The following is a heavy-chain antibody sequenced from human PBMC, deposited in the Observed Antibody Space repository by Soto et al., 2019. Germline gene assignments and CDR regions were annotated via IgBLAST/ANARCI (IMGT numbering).Heavy chain of an antibody. CDR2: IYYSGST. Sequence: SETLSLTCTVSGGSISSYYWSWIRQPPGKGLEWIGYIYYSGSTNYNPSLKSRVTISVDTSKNQFSLKLSSVTAADTALYYCARVPYADDDDCNDSATSYIDSWAQGNLLTVAS. V-gene: IGHV4-59*01. CDR3: ARVPYADDDDCNDSATSYIDS. D-gene: IGHD3-22*01. CDR1: GGSISSYY. J-gene: IGHJ4*02.